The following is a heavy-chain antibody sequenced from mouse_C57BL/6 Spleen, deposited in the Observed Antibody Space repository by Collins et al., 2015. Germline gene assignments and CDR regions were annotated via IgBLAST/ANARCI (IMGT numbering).Heavy chain of an antibody. CDR1: GYTFTSYW. CDR3: ARGWIYYDYNYAMDY. J-gene: IGHJ4*01. D-gene: IGHD2-4*01. CDR2: INPSNGGT. V-gene: IGHV1-53*01. Sequence: QVQLQQPGTELVKPGASVKLSYKASGYTFTSYWMHWVKRRPGQGLEWIGNINPSNGGTNYNEKFKSKATLTVDKSSSTAYMQLSSLTSEDSAVYYCARGWIYYDYNYAMDYWGQGTSVTVSS.